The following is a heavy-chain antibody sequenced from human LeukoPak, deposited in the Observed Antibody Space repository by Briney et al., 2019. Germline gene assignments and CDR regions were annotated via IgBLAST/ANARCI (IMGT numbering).Heavy chain of an antibody. D-gene: IGHD3-3*01. CDR1: GYTFTSYG. Sequence: ASVKVSCKASGYTFTSYGISWVRQAPGQGLEWIGWINPNSGGTNYAQKFQGRVTMTRDTSISTAYMELSRLRSDDTAVYYCARPYDFWSGPNWFDPWGQGTLVTVSS. J-gene: IGHJ5*02. CDR3: ARPYDFWSGPNWFDP. V-gene: IGHV1-2*02. CDR2: INPNSGGT.